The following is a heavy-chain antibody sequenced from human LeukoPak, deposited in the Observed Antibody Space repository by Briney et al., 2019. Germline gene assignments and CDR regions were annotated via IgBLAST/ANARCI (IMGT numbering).Heavy chain of an antibody. D-gene: IGHD3-10*02. Sequence: SETLSLTCSFSGVSGTFINNYYWSWIRQPAGKGLEWIGLIHSSGSTASNSSLMSRVSMSLDTSKKQFSLHLRSVTAADTAVYYCVASLFRVNAVRGPTAFDHWGQGTLVTVSS. CDR3: VASLFRVNAVRGPTAFDH. J-gene: IGHJ5*02. CDR2: IHSSGST. CDR1: GVSGTFINNYY. V-gene: IGHV4-4*07.